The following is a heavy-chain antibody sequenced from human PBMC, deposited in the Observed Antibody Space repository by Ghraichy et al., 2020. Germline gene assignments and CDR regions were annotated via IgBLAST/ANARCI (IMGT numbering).Heavy chain of an antibody. CDR2: IYYSGST. D-gene: IGHD6-13*01. V-gene: IGHV4-59*08. CDR3: ARLYGSSWPDY. CDR1: GGSISSYC. J-gene: IGHJ4*02. Sequence: SETLSLTCIVSGGSISSYCWSWIRQPPGKGLEWIGYIYYSGSTNYNPSLKSRVTISVDTSKNQFALKLSSVTAADTDVYYCARLYGSSWPDYWGQGTLVTVSS.